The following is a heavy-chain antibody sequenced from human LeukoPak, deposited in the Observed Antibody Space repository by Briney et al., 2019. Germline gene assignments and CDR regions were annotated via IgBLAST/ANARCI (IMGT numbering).Heavy chain of an antibody. V-gene: IGHV3-33*01. D-gene: IGHD2-2*01. Sequence: GRSLRLSCAASGFTFSSYGMHWVRQAPGKGLEWVAVIWYDGSNKYYANSVKGRFTISRDNSKNTLYLQMNSLRAEDTAVYYCARDRSSSTSCHVDWGQGTLVTVSS. J-gene: IGHJ4*02. CDR3: ARDRSSSTSCHVD. CDR2: IWYDGSNK. CDR1: GFTFSSYG.